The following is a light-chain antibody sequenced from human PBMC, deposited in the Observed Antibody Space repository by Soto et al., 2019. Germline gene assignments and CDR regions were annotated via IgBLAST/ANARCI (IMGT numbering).Light chain of an antibody. CDR2: ETA. Sequence: EIVMTQSPATLSVSPGERATLSCRASQSVYSKVAWYQQKPGQAPRLLIYETATRATDIPARFTGSGSGTEFTLTITTLQSEDFAIYYCQQYSQWPPYTFRQGTKVDI. V-gene: IGKV3-15*01. CDR1: QSVYSK. J-gene: IGKJ2*01. CDR3: QQYSQWPPYT.